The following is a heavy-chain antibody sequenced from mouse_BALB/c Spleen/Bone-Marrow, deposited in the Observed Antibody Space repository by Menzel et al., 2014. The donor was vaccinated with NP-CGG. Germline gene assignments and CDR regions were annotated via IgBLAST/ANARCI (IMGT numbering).Heavy chain of an antibody. J-gene: IGHJ2*01. Sequence: QVQLKESGAELAKPGASVKTSCKASGYTFTNYWMHWVKQRPGQGLEWIGYINPSTGYTEYDQKFKDKATLTADKSSSTAYMQLSSLTSEDSAVYYCARIYYYGRDYWGQGTTLTVSS. CDR3: ARIYYYGRDY. CDR2: INPSTGYT. D-gene: IGHD1-1*01. CDR1: GYTFTNYW. V-gene: IGHV1-7*01.